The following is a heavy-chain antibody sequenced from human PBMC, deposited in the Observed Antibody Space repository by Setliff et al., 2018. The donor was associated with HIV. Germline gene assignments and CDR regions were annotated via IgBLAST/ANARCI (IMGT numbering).Heavy chain of an antibody. CDR3: ARGGYCSGGSCFSTPDALDI. J-gene: IGHJ3*02. D-gene: IGHD2-15*01. V-gene: IGHV3-74*01. CDR1: GFTFGEYA. Sequence: GGSLRLSCGASGFTFGEYAMSWVRQAPGKGLVWVSRMKTSEDSRRYAVSVRGRFTISRDNAESTVFLQMDDLRAEDSAVYYCARGGYCSGGSCFSTPDALDIWGQGTTVTVSS. CDR2: MKTSEDSR.